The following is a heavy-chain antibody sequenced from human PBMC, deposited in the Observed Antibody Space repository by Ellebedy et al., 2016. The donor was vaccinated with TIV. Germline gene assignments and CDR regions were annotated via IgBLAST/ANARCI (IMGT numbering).Heavy chain of an antibody. CDR2: IKSDGSDK. D-gene: IGHD3-16*01. Sequence: ETLSLTXAASGFTFSGYWMSWVRQAPGKGLEWVANIKSDGSDKYYVDSVKGRFTISRGNAKNSLYLQINSLRAEDTAVYYCVRGGGALDFWGQGTLVTVSS. CDR3: VRGGGALDF. V-gene: IGHV3-7*01. J-gene: IGHJ4*02. CDR1: GFTFSGYW.